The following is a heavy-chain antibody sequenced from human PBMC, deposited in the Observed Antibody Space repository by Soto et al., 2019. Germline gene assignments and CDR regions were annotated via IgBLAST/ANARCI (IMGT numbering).Heavy chain of an antibody. Sequence: GGSLRLSXAASGFTFSSYWMSWVRQAPGKGLEWVANIKQDGSEKYYVDSVKGRFTISRDNAKNSLYLQMNSLRAEDTAVYYCAGVSWFRGLDVWGQGTPVTVSS. D-gene: IGHD3-10*01. CDR2: IKQDGSEK. J-gene: IGHJ6*02. CDR1: GFTFSSYW. CDR3: AGVSWFRGLDV. V-gene: IGHV3-7*01.